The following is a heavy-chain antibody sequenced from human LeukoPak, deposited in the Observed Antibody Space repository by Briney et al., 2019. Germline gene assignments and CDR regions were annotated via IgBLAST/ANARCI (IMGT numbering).Heavy chain of an antibody. CDR2: IYYSGNT. Sequence: SETLSLTCTVSGASINSYYWSWIRQPPGKGLEWIAYIYYSGNTNKNSSLKSRVTISVDTSKNQFSLKLSSVTAADTAVYYCARVGSTMARDYFDYWGRGTLVSVSS. J-gene: IGHJ4*02. CDR1: GASINSYY. CDR3: ARVGSTMARDYFDY. D-gene: IGHD3-10*01. V-gene: IGHV4-59*01.